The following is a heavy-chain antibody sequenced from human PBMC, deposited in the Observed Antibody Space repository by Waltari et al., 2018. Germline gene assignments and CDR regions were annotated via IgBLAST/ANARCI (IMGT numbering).Heavy chain of an antibody. Sequence: EVQLVESGGGVVTPGVSVSLSCAASGLPFNPCTMIWVRQAPGKGLEWVSSISSTSSDIYYADSVKGRFTISRDNAKSSLYLQLNSLRAEDTAVYYCAGGYSSYYGMDVWGQGTTVTVSS. CDR2: ISSTSSDI. CDR1: GLPFNPCT. D-gene: IGHD6-13*01. CDR3: AGGYSSYYGMDV. V-gene: IGHV3-21*02. J-gene: IGHJ6*02.